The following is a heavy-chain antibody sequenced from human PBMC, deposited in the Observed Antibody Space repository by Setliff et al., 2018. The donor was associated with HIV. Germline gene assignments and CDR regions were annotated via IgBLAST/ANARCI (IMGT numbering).Heavy chain of an antibody. D-gene: IGHD1-26*01. J-gene: IGHJ4*02. CDR3: ARELQWSRDSGREEDY. CDR2: IKPDGSSK. V-gene: IGHV3-7*03. Sequence: GGSLRLSCAASGFTFSTFWMGWIRQAPGKGREWVAHIKPDGSSKKYVDSVKGRFTISRDNAKDSLYLQMHSLRAEDTAVYYCARELQWSRDSGREEDYWGQGTLVTVSS. CDR1: GFTFSTFW.